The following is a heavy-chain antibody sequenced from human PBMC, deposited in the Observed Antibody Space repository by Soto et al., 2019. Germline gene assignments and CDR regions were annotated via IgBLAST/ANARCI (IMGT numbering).Heavy chain of an antibody. Sequence: GGSLRLSCAASGFTFSSYGMHWVRQAPGKGLEWVAVISYDGSNKYYADSVKGRFTISRDNSKNTLYLQMNSLRAEDTAVYYCAKDRRYSSSSGWRAPLYFDYWGQGTLVTVSS. CDR1: GFTFSSYG. CDR2: ISYDGSNK. J-gene: IGHJ4*02. D-gene: IGHD6-6*01. V-gene: IGHV3-30*18. CDR3: AKDRRYSSSSGWRAPLYFDY.